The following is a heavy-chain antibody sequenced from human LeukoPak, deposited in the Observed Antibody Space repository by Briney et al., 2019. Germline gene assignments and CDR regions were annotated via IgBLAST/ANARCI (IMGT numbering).Heavy chain of an antibody. Sequence: SETLSLTCTVSGGSISSYYWSWIRQPAGKGLEWIGRIYTSGSTNYNPSLKSRVTMSVDTSENQFSLKLSSVTAADTAVYYCARDQLARGSPTLKEEYYFDYWGQGTLVTVSS. CDR1: GGSISSYY. D-gene: IGHD1-1*01. V-gene: IGHV4-4*07. CDR2: IYTSGST. J-gene: IGHJ4*02. CDR3: ARDQLARGSPTLKEEYYFDY.